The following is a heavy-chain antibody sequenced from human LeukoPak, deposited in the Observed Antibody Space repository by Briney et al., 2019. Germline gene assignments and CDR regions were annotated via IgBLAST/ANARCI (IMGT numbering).Heavy chain of an antibody. J-gene: IGHJ4*02. CDR2: IYYSGST. CDR3: ARSIAAAFDY. CDR1: GGSISSGGYS. Sequence: ASETLSLTCTVSGGSISSGGYSWRWIRQPPGKGLEWIGYIYYSGSTYYNPSLKSRVTISVDTSKNQFSLKLSSVTAADTAVYYCARSIAAAFDYWGQGTLVTVSS. V-gene: IGHV4-30-4*01. D-gene: IGHD6-13*01.